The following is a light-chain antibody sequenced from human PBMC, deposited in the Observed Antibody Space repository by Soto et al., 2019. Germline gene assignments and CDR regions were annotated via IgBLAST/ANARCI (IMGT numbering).Light chain of an antibody. Sequence: EIIMTQSPATLSVSPGEGATLSCRASQGIGSTLAWYQRKPGQTPRLLISGASSRAADIPDRFSGSGSGTDFTLTINRLEPEDFAVYYCQQYDSSPRTFGQGTKVDI. CDR2: GAS. CDR1: QGIGST. V-gene: IGKV3-20*01. CDR3: QQYDSSPRT. J-gene: IGKJ1*01.